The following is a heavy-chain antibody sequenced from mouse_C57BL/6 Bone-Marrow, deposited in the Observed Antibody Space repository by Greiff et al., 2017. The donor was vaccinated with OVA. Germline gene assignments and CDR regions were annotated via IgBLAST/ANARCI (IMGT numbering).Heavy chain of an antibody. J-gene: IGHJ3*01. V-gene: IGHV1-26*01. D-gene: IGHD2-1*01. CDR3: GYGNYGGFDY. CDR2: INPNNGGT. CDR1: GYTFTDYY. Sequence: EVQLQQSGPELVKPGASVKISCKASGYTFTDYYMNWVKQSHGKSLEWIGDINPNNGGTSYNQKIKGKATLTVDKSTSTAYMELRSLTSEDAAVDYCGYGNYGGFDYWGQGTLVTVSA.